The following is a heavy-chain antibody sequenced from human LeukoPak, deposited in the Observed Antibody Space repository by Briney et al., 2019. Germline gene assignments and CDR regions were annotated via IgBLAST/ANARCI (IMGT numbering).Heavy chain of an antibody. CDR3: ARHLLAVAGPGYYYYYMDV. CDR2: IYTSGST. Sequence: SETQSLTCTVSGGSISSYYWSWIRQPPGKGLEWIGYIYTSGSTNYNPSLKSRVTISVDTSKNQFSLKLSSVTAADTAVYYCARHLLAVAGPGYYYYYMDVWGKGTTVTVSS. J-gene: IGHJ6*03. V-gene: IGHV4-4*09. CDR1: GGSISSYY. D-gene: IGHD6-19*01.